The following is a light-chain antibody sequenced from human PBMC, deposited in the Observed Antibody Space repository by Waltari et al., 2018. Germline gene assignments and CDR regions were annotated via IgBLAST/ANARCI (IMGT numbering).Light chain of an antibody. CDR2: RDN. CDR1: SSNIGDNY. Sequence: QSVLTQPPSASGTPGQRVTISCSGGSSNIGDNYVNWYQQLPGTAPKLLIYRDNQRPSGVPDRFSGSKSGTSASLAISGLRSEDEGAYYCASWDTSLSGHVRFGGGTKLTVL. J-gene: IGLJ2*01. V-gene: IGLV1-47*01. CDR3: ASWDTSLSGHVR.